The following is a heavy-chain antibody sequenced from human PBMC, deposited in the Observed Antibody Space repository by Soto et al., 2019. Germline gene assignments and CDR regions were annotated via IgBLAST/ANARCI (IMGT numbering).Heavy chain of an antibody. J-gene: IGHJ5*02. CDR2: ISAYNGNT. V-gene: IGHV1-18*01. Sequence: ASVKVSCKASGYTFTSYGISWVRQAPGQGLEWMGWISAYNGNTNYAQKLQGRVTMTTDTSTSTAYMELRSLRSDDTAVYYCARGHCSGGSCYYENWFDPWGQGTLVTVPQ. CDR3: ARGHCSGGSCYYENWFDP. CDR1: GYTFTSYG. D-gene: IGHD2-15*01.